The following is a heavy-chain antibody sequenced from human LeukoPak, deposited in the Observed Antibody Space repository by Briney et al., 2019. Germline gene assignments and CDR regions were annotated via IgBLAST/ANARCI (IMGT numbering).Heavy chain of an antibody. D-gene: IGHD3-22*01. CDR3: AKEFYYDSSAYPPGAFDI. V-gene: IGHV3-23*01. CDR2: ISGSGDST. Sequence: GGSLRLSCAASEFTFSDYAMSWVRQAPGKGLEWVSRISGSGDSTYYADSVKGRFTISRDNSKNMLYLQMNSLRAEGTAVYYCAKEFYYDSSAYPPGAFDIWGQGTMVTVSS. CDR1: EFTFSDYA. J-gene: IGHJ3*02.